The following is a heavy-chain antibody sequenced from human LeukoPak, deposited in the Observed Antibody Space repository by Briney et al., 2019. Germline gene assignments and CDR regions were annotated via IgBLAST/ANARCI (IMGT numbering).Heavy chain of an antibody. CDR2: INPNSGGT. D-gene: IGHD2-15*01. Sequence: ASVKVSCEASGYTFTGYYMHWVRQAPGQGLEWMGRINPNSGGTNYAQKFQGRVTMTRDTSISTAYMELSRLRSDDTAVYYCAINTDRSLPIDYWGQGTLVTVSS. J-gene: IGHJ4*02. CDR3: AINTDRSLPIDY. V-gene: IGHV1-2*06. CDR1: GYTFTGYY.